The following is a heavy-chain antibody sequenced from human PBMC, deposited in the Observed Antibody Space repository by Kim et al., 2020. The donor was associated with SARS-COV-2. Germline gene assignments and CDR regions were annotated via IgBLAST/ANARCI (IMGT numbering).Heavy chain of an antibody. J-gene: IGHJ4*02. CDR3: ARDQEYSSSSLTDY. Sequence: AQKFQGRVTMTRDTSISTAYMELSRLRSDDTAVYYCARDQEYSSSSLTDYWGQGTLVTVSS. D-gene: IGHD6-6*01. V-gene: IGHV1-2*02.